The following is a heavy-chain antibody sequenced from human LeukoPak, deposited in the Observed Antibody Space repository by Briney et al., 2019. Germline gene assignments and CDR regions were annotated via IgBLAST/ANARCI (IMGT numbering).Heavy chain of an antibody. V-gene: IGHV1-8*01. CDR2: MNPNSGNT. J-gene: IGHJ3*02. CDR1: GYTFTSYD. Sequence: ASVKVSCKASGYTFTSYDINWVRQATGQGLEWMGWMNPNSGNTGYAQKFQGRVTMSRNTSISTAYMELSSLRSEDTAVYYCASWGGSYRDAFDIWGQGTMVTVSS. D-gene: IGHD1-26*01. CDR3: ASWGGSYRDAFDI.